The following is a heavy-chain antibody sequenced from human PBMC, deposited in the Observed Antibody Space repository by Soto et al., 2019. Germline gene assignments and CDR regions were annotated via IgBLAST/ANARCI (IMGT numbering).Heavy chain of an antibody. V-gene: IGHV1-2*02. CDR1: GYTFTGYH. D-gene: IGHD2-21*02. J-gene: IGHJ4*02. CDR3: ARRLGLLVTPIPGY. CDR2: INPNSGVT. Sequence: ASVKVSCKASGYTFTGYHMHWVRQAPGQGLEWMGWINPNSGVTIYAQKFQGRVIMTRETPITTAYMELSRLTSDDTVVYYCARRLGLLVTPIPGYWGQGTLVTVSS.